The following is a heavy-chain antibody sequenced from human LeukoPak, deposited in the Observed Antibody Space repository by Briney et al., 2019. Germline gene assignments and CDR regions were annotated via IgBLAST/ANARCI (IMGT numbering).Heavy chain of an antibody. J-gene: IGHJ2*01. CDR1: GGSISSSSYY. CDR3: ARPSPGYWYFDL. V-gene: IGHV4-39*01. CDR2: IYYSGST. Sequence: SETLSLTCTVSGGSISSSSYYWGWIRQPPGKGLEWIGSIYYSGSTYYNPSLKSRVTISVDTSKNQFSLKLSSVTAADTAVYYCARPSPGYWYFDLWGRGTLVTVSS.